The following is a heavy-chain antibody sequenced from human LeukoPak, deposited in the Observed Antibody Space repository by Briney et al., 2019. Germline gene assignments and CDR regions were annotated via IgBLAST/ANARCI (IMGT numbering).Heavy chain of an antibody. Sequence: SQTLSPTCTVSGGSISSSSYYWGWIRQPPGKGLEWIGYIYYSGSTNYNPSLKSRVTISVETSKNQFSLKLSSVTAADTAVYYCARVTGYMIEDYFDYWGQGTLVTVSS. V-gene: IGHV4-61*05. CDR1: GGSISSSSYY. D-gene: IGHD3-22*01. CDR2: IYYSGST. CDR3: ARVTGYMIEDYFDY. J-gene: IGHJ4*02.